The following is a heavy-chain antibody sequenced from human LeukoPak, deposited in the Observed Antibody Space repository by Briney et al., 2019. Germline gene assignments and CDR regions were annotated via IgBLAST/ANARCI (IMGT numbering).Heavy chain of an antibody. CDR1: GFTFSDHY. Sequence: SGGSLRLSCAASGFTFSDHYMDWVRQAPGKGLEWVGRTRNKANSYTTEYAASVKGRFTISRDDSKNSLYLQMNSLKTEDTAVYYCARDRSYPGSYYYYMDVWGKGTTVTVSS. D-gene: IGHD1-26*01. CDR2: TRNKANSYTT. V-gene: IGHV3-72*01. J-gene: IGHJ6*03. CDR3: ARDRSYPGSYYYYMDV.